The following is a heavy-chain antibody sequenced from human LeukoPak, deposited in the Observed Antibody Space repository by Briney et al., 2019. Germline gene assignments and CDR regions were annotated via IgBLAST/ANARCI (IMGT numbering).Heavy chain of an antibody. CDR2: FDPEDGET. Sequence: ASVKVSCKVSGYTLTELSMHWVRQAPGKGLEWMGGFDPEDGETIYAQKFQGRVTMTEDTSTDTAYMELSSPRSEDTAVYYCATGPNTSFEYGSFDYWGQGTLVTVSS. V-gene: IGHV1-24*01. CDR1: GYTLTELS. D-gene: IGHD2-2*01. J-gene: IGHJ4*02. CDR3: ATGPNTSFEYGSFDY.